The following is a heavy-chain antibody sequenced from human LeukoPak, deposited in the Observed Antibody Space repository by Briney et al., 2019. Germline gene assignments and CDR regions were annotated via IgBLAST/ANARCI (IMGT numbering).Heavy chain of an antibody. CDR1: GFTFSSYA. Sequence: GGSLRLSCGASGFTFSSYAMSWVRQAPGKGLEWVSAISGSGGSTFYADSVKGRFSISGDNSKSTLYLQMNSLRAEDTAVYYCAKDGTDGTWDYWGQGTLVTVSS. J-gene: IGHJ4*02. D-gene: IGHD1-1*01. V-gene: IGHV3-23*01. CDR3: AKDGTDGTWDY. CDR2: ISGSGGST.